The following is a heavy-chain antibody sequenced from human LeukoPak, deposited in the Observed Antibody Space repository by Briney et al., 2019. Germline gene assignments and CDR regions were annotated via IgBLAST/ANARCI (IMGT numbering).Heavy chain of an antibody. V-gene: IGHV4-4*07. CDR2: IHISGST. J-gene: IGHJ4*02. CDR1: GGSISSYY. Sequence: SETLSLTCTVSGGSISSYYWNWIRQPAGKGLEWIGRIHISGSTNYNPSLKSRVTASVDTSKNQFSLKLSSVTAADTAVYYCARGKVVAGTPGQNSWDYWGQGTLVTVSS. D-gene: IGHD6-19*01. CDR3: ARGKVVAGTPGQNSWDY.